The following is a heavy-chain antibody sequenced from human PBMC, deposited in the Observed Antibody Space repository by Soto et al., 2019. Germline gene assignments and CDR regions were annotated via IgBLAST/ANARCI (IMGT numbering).Heavy chain of an antibody. Sequence: GGSLRLSCAASGFTFSKAWMNWVRQAPGKGLEWVGHIKSKNDGGTTDYAAPVKGRFTISRDDSKNTLYLQINTLKTKDTAVYYCTTGAYCSSTGCYTAYYYFGLDVWGLGTTVTVSS. J-gene: IGHJ6*02. CDR2: IKSKNDGGTT. CDR1: GFTFSKAW. D-gene: IGHD2-2*02. CDR3: TTGAYCSSTGCYTAYYYFGLDV. V-gene: IGHV3-15*01.